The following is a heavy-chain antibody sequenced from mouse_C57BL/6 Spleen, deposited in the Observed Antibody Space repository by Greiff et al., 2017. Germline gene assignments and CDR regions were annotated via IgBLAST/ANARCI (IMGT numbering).Heavy chain of an antibody. CDR3: ASYYGNDDGYAMDY. D-gene: IGHD2-9*01. V-gene: IGHV1-78*01. CDR1: GYTFTDHS. J-gene: IGHJ4*01. CDR2: IYPRDGST. Sequence: VQRVESDAELVKPGASVKISCKASGYTFTDHSIHWMKQRPEQGLEWIGYIYPRDGSTNYNEKFKGKDPLTADKSSSTAYMQLNSLTSEDSAVYFCASYYGNDDGYAMDYWGQGTSVTVSS.